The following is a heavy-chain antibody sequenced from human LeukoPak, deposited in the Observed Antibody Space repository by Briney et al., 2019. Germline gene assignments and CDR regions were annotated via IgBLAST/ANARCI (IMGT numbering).Heavy chain of an antibody. CDR2: IYPNTGGT. J-gene: IGHJ4*02. D-gene: IGHD1-1*01. CDR3: AREPGTATGY. V-gene: IGHV1-2*02. Sequence: ASVKVSCKASGYTFTGYYLHWVRQAPGQGLEWMGWIYPNTGGTKSTQKFQGRVSMTRDTSITIAYLEINKLTSDDTAVYYCAREPGTATGYWGQGTLVTVSS. CDR1: GYTFTGYY.